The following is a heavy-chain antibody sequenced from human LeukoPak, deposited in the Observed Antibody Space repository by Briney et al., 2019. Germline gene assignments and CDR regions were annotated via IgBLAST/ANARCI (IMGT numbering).Heavy chain of an antibody. D-gene: IGHD6-13*01. V-gene: IGHV3-74*01. CDR2: INTDGTGT. CDR3: ARGTAETAGIDY. CDR1: GFTFSNFW. Sequence: GGSLRLSCAASGFTFSNFWMHWVRQAPGKGLVWVSHINTDGTGTTYGDSAKGRFSVSRDNAKNTLFLQMNSLRVEDTAVYYCARGTAETAGIDYWGQGTLVTVSS. J-gene: IGHJ4*02.